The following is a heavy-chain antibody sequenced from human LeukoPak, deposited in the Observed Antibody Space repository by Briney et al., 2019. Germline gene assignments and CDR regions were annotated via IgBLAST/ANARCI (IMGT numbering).Heavy chain of an antibody. D-gene: IGHD4-17*01. Sequence: PSETLSLTCTVSGDSIRNYYWSWIRQPAGKGLEWIGRIYTSGSTNYNPSLKSRVTMSVDTSKNQFSLKLSSVTAADTAVYYCARDYGERDYYYGMDVWGQGTTVTVSS. J-gene: IGHJ6*02. CDR3: ARDYGERDYYYGMDV. CDR2: IYTSGST. CDR1: GDSIRNYY. V-gene: IGHV4-4*07.